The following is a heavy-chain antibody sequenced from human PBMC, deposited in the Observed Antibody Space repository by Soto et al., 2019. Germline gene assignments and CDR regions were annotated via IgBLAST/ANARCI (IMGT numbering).Heavy chain of an antibody. Sequence: SETLSLTCTVSGGSISSGGYYYNWIRQHPGTGLEWIGYIYYSGSTYYNPSLKSRVTISVDTSKNQFSLKLSSVTAADTAVYYCAGGIAMAGNWFDPWGQGTLVTVSS. V-gene: IGHV4-31*03. CDR1: GGSISSGGYY. J-gene: IGHJ5*02. D-gene: IGHD6-19*01. CDR2: IYYSGST. CDR3: AGGIAMAGNWFDP.